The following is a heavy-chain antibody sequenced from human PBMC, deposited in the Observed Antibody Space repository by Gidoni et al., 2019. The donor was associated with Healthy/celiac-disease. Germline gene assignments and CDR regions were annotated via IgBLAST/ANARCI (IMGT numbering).Heavy chain of an antibody. J-gene: IGHJ4*02. Sequence: QVQLVASGGGVVQPGRSLRLPCAASGFTFNSYGMHWVRQAPGKGLEGVAVNSYDGNNKYYSDSVKGRFTISRDNSENTLYLQMNSLRPEDTAVYYCAKDGDLRIRHFDYWGQGTLVTVSS. D-gene: IGHD4-17*01. CDR2: NSYDGNNK. V-gene: IGHV3-30*18. CDR1: GFTFNSYG. CDR3: AKDGDLRIRHFDY.